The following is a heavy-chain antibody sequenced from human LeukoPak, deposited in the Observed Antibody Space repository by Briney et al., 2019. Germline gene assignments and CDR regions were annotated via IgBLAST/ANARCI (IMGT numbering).Heavy chain of an antibody. CDR3: ARQMEHNWNFGEGAFDI. D-gene: IGHD1-7*01. CDR2: IYPGDSDT. Sequence: GESLKISCKGSGYSFTSYWIGWVRQMPGKGLEWMGIIYPGDSDTRYSPSFQGQVTISADKSISTAYLQWSSLKASDTAMYYRARQMEHNWNFGEGAFDIWGQGTMVTVSS. J-gene: IGHJ3*02. CDR1: GYSFTSYW. V-gene: IGHV5-51*01.